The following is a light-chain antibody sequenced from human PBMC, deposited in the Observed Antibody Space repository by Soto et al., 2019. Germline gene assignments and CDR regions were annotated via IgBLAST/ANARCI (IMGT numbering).Light chain of an antibody. Sequence: EIPMTQSPSTLSASVGDRVTITCRASQSISDWLAWYQQKPGEIPKLLIYKASTLETGVPSRFSGGGSETDFTLTISSLQPDDFATYYCQQYRTLASFGQGTKVEIK. CDR1: QSISDW. CDR2: KAS. CDR3: QQYRTLAS. J-gene: IGKJ1*01. V-gene: IGKV1-5*03.